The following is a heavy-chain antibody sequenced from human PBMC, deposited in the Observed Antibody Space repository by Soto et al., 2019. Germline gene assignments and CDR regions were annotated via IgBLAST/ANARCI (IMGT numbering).Heavy chain of an antibody. J-gene: IGHJ4*02. CDR2: IWYDGSRK. CDR1: GFTFSSYA. V-gene: IGHV3-33*01. Sequence: QVQLVESGGGVVQPGGSLRLSCAASGFTFSSYAMHWVRQAPGKGLEWMAVIWYDGSRKHYADSLKGRFTISRDNPKNMLYLEMNSLRVEDTAVYYCARAIHYFERHGYGRGAYWGQGTLVSVSS. D-gene: IGHD3-22*01. CDR3: ARAIHYFERHGYGRGAY.